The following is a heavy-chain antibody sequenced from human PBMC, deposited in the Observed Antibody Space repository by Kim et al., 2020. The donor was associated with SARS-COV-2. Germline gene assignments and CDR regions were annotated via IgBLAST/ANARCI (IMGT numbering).Heavy chain of an antibody. J-gene: IGHJ3*02. CDR1: GFTFSSYA. CDR3: ARRSTLGRGAFDI. V-gene: IGHV3-64*01. Sequence: GGSLRLSCAASGFTFSSYAMHWVRQAPGKGLEYVSAISSNGGSTYYANSVKGRFTISRDNSKNTLYLQMGSLRAEDMAVYYCARRSTLGRGAFDIWGQGTMVTVSS. CDR2: ISSNGGST. D-gene: IGHD3-10*01.